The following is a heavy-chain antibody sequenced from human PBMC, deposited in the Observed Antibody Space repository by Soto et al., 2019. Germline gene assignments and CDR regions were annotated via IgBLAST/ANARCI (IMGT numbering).Heavy chain of an antibody. V-gene: IGHV4-31*03. CDR3: ARDPHPSGSRDENYFDY. Sequence: QVQLQESGPGLVKPSQTLSLTCTVSGGSISSGGYYWSWIRQHPGKGLEWIGYIYYSGSTYFNPSLKSRVTISVDTSKNQFSLKLSSVTAADTAVYYCARDPHPSGSRDENYFDYWGQGTLVTVSS. J-gene: IGHJ4*02. CDR1: GGSISSGGYY. CDR2: IYYSGST. D-gene: IGHD3-10*01.